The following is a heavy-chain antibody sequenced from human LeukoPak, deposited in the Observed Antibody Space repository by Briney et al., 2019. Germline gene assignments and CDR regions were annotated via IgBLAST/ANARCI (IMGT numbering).Heavy chain of an antibody. CDR3: ARGRFSGLPRATTSQFDY. V-gene: IGHV4-34*01. CDR2: IKDSGSP. Sequence: SSETLSLTCAVYGGSFSGYSWTWIRQPPGKGLEWIGEIKDSGSPTFNPSLKSRATMSVDTSNNQFSVRLSSLTAADTAVYYCARGRFSGLPRATTSQFDYWGQGTLVTVSS. J-gene: IGHJ4*02. CDR1: GGSFSGYS. D-gene: IGHD6-19*01.